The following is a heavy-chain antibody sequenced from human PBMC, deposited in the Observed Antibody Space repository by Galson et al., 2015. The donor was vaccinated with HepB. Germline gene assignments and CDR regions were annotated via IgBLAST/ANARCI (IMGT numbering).Heavy chain of an antibody. J-gene: IGHJ4*02. V-gene: IGHV3-30*04. Sequence: SLRLSCAASGFTFSRHAFHWVRQAPGKGLQWLSLISSDINTKNYADSVKGRFSVSRDNSRDTVYLQMNGLRPEDTAVYYCARVADADYGDHSHFDSWGQGTLVTVSS. CDR3: ARVADADYGDHSHFDS. CDR2: ISSDINTK. CDR1: GFTFSRHA. D-gene: IGHD4-17*01.